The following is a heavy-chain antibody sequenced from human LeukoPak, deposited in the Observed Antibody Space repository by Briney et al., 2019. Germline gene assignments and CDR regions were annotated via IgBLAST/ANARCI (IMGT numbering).Heavy chain of an antibody. CDR2: ISSSSSYI. CDR3: GGTSFGGGGSFDY. V-gene: IGHV3-21*01. J-gene: IGHJ4*02. CDR1: GFTFSSYS. D-gene: IGHD3-10*01. Sequence: GGSLRLSCAASGFTFSSYSMNWVRQAPGKGLEWVSSISSSSSYIYYADSLKGRFTISRDNAKNSLYLQMNSLRAEDTAVYYCGGTSFGGGGSFDYSGQGTLVTVSS.